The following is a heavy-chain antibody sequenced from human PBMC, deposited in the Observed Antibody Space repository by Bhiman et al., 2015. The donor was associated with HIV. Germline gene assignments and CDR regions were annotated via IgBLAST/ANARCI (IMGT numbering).Heavy chain of an antibody. CDR3: ARAGIVVLPAGAFDI. V-gene: IGHV3-30*04. D-gene: IGHD2-2*01. Sequence: QVQLVESGGGVVQPGRSLRLSCVASGFTLSSHAMHWVRQAPGKGLEWVAVMSFDGNSRYYADSVKGRFTISRDNSKKTLYLQMSSLRAEDAAIYYCARAGIVVLPAGAFDIWGQGTVVTVSS. CDR1: GFTLSSHA. CDR2: MSFDGNSR. J-gene: IGHJ3*02.